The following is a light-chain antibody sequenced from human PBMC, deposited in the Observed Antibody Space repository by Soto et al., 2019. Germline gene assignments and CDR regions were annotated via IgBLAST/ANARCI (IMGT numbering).Light chain of an antibody. CDR3: QHYSRYSRT. CDR1: QSISSW. V-gene: IGKV1-5*01. Sequence: DIQMTQSPSTLSASVGDRITITCRASQSISSWLAWYQQKPGKAPNLLIYDASSLETEVPSRFSGSEPGTEFTLTITGLQPDDVATYYCQHYSRYSRTFSQGTKVDI. J-gene: IGKJ1*01. CDR2: DAS.